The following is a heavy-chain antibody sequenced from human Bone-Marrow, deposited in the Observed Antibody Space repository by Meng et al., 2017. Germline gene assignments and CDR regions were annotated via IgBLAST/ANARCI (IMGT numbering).Heavy chain of an antibody. D-gene: IGHD3-3*01. CDR2: INAGNGNT. CDR3: ARGLYDFWSGLTFDY. Sequence: ASVKVSCKASGYTFTSYAMHWVRQAPGQRLEWMGWINAGNGNTKYSQKFQGRVTINRDTSASTAYMELSSLRSEDTAVYYCARGLYDFWSGLTFDYWGQGTLVTVSS. V-gene: IGHV1-3*01. J-gene: IGHJ4*02. CDR1: GYTFTSYA.